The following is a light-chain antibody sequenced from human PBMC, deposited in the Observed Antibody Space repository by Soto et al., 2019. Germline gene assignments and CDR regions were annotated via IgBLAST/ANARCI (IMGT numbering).Light chain of an antibody. V-gene: IGKV1-5*03. CDR1: QTISSW. CDR2: KAS. J-gene: IGKJ1*01. CDR3: QHYNSYSEA. Sequence: DIQMTQFPSTLSGSVGDRVTITCRASQTISSWLAWYQQKPGKAPKLLIYKASTLKSGVPSRFSGSGSGTEFTLTISSLQPDDFATYYRQHYNSYSEAVGQGTKVDSK.